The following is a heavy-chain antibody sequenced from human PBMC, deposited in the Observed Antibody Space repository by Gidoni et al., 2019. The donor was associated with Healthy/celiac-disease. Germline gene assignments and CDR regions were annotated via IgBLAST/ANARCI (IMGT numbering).Heavy chain of an antibody. J-gene: IGHJ5*02. CDR1: GFTFSSYA. CDR2: ISHDGSNK. V-gene: IGHV3-30-3*01. CDR3: ARDLGVAVAGTEHNWCDP. D-gene: IGHD6-19*01. Sequence: QVQLVESGGGVVQHGRSLRLSCAASGFTFSSYAMHWVRQARGKGLEWVAVISHDGSNKYYADSVKGRFTISRDNSKNTLYLQMNSLRAEDTAVYYCARDLGVAVAGTEHNWCDPWGQGTLVTVSS.